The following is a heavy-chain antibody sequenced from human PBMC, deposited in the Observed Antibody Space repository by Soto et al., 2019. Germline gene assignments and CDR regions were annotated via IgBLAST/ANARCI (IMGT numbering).Heavy chain of an antibody. J-gene: IGHJ6*02. CDR3: ARDGIVATIYYYYGMDV. Sequence: GASVKVSCKASGYTFTSYGISWVRQAPGQGLEWMGWISAYNGNTNYAQKLQGRVTMTTDTSTSTAYMELRSLRSDDTAVYYCARDGIVATIYYYYGMDVWGQGTTVTVSS. CDR2: ISAYNGNT. V-gene: IGHV1-18*01. D-gene: IGHD5-12*01. CDR1: GYTFTSYG.